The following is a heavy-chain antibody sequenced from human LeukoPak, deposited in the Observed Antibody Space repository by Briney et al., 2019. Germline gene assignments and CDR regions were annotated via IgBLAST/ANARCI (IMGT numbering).Heavy chain of an antibody. CDR1: GGSISGSIYY. J-gene: IGHJ6*02. CDR3: ARHECAGDCYHIGDYYYYYGMDV. D-gene: IGHD2-21*02. CDR2: IYYSGST. V-gene: IGHV4-39*01. Sequence: PSETLSLTCTVSGGSISGSIYYWGWIRQPPGKGLEWIGSIYYSGSTYYNPSLKSRVTISVDTSRNQFSLKLSSVTAADTAVYYCARHECAGDCYHIGDYYYYYGMDVWGQGTTVTVSS.